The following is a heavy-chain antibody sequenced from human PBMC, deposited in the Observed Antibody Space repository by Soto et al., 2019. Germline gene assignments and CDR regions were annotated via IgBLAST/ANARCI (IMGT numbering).Heavy chain of an antibody. J-gene: IGHJ6*02. CDR3: AKNGQPPYYYYGMDV. CDR1: GYTFSRYG. CDR2: VSGYNGDT. Sequence: QGQLVQSGPEVKKPGASVKVSCKASGYTFSRYGISWVRQAPGQGLEWMGWVSGYNGDTKYAQKVQGRVTMTIDTSPYTAYMELRSLTSDDTAIYYCAKNGQPPYYYYGMDVWGQGTTVTVSS. D-gene: IGHD2-8*01. V-gene: IGHV1-18*01.